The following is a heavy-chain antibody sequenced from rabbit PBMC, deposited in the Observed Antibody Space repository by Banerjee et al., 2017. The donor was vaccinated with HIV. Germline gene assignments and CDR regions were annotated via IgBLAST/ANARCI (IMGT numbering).Heavy chain of an antibody. Sequence: QEQLVESGGGLVKPEGSLTLTCKASGFDLSGYYYICWVRQAPGKGLELIACIYTNGGSTWYASWVNGRFTISRSTSLNTVDLKMTSLTVADTATYFCARDLAGVIGWNFNLWGQGTLVT. V-gene: IGHV1S43*01. D-gene: IGHD4-1*01. J-gene: IGHJ4*01. CDR1: GFDLSGYYY. CDR2: IYTNGGST. CDR3: ARDLAGVIGWNFNL.